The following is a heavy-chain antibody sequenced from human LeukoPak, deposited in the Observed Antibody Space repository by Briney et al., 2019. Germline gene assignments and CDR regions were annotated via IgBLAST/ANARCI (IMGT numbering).Heavy chain of an antibody. CDR3: ASYRDGYKSALDL. V-gene: IGHV3-21*01. J-gene: IGHJ3*01. CDR1: GFTFSSYS. Sequence: GGSLRLSCAASGFTFSSYSMSWVRQAPGKGLEWVSSISSGSSYIYYADSVKGRFTISRDNAKNSLYLQMNSLRAEDTALYYCASYRDGYKSALDLWGQGTMVTVSS. D-gene: IGHD5-24*01. CDR2: ISSGSSYI.